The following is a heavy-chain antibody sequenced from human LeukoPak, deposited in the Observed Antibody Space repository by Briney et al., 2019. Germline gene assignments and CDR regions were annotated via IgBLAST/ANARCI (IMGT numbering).Heavy chain of an antibody. Sequence: GASVKVSCKASGYTFTGYYMHWVRQAPGQGLEWMGWINPNSGGTNYAQKFQGRVTMTRDTTISTAYMELSRLRSDDTAVYYCARVSGFWSDYWYFDLWGRGTLVTVSS. J-gene: IGHJ2*01. V-gene: IGHV1-2*02. CDR1: GYTFTGYY. CDR2: INPNSGGT. CDR3: ARVSGFWSDYWYFDL. D-gene: IGHD3-3*01.